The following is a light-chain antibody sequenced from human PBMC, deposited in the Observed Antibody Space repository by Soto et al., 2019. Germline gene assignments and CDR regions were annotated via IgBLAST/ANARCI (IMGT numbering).Light chain of an antibody. V-gene: IGLV2-14*01. CDR1: SSDVGGYNY. J-gene: IGLJ1*01. CDR3: SSYRSRSTHWV. Sequence: QSVLTQPASVSGSPGQSITISCTGTSSDVGGYNYVSWYQQHPGKAPKLMIYEVSNRPSGVSNRFSGSKSGNTASLTISGLQAEAEADYYCSSYRSRSTHWVFGTGTKVTVL. CDR2: EVS.